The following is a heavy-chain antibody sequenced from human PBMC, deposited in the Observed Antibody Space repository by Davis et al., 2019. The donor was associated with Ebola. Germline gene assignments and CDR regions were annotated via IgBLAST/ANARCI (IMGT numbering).Heavy chain of an antibody. Sequence: GGSLRLSCAASGFTFSSYGMHWVRQAPGKGLEWVALIWYDGSHTYYADSVKGRFTISRDNSKNTLYLQMSSLRVEDTAVYYCVRGTDMVATTPDDYWGQGTLVTVSS. CDR3: VRGTDMVATTPDDY. CDR1: GFTFSSYG. J-gene: IGHJ4*02. CDR2: IWYDGSHT. V-gene: IGHV3-33*01. D-gene: IGHD5-12*01.